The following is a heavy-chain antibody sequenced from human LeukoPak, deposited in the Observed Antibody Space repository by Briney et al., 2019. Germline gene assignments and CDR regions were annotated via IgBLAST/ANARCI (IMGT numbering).Heavy chain of an antibody. CDR2: IYPGDSDP. J-gene: IGHJ4*02. D-gene: IGHD4-17*01. CDR3: ATSDDYGDYYDY. V-gene: IGHV5-51*01. CDR1: GSRFTSYW. Sequence: GAPLKISCKGSGSRFTSYWIGWVGQLPGKGLEWMGRIYPGDSDPRYSPSFQGQVTISADKSISTAYLQWSSLKASDTAMYYCATSDDYGDYYDYWGQGTLVTVSS.